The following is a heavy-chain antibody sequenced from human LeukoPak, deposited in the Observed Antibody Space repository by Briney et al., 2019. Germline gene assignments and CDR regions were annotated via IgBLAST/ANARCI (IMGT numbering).Heavy chain of an antibody. CDR1: GFTFSSYT. V-gene: IGHV3-23*01. D-gene: IGHD3-16*01. CDR2: ISGSGDST. CDR3: AKVPPGGRYYYYYMDV. J-gene: IGHJ6*03. Sequence: GGSLRLSCAASGFTFSSYTMTWVRQAPGKGLEWVSAISGSGDSTYSADSVKGRFTISRDNSKNTLYLQMNSLRAEDTAVYYCAKVPPGGRYYYYYMDVWGKGTTVTISS.